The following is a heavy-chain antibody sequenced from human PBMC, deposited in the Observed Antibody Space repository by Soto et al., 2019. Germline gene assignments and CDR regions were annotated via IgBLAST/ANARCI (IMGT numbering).Heavy chain of an antibody. CDR2: INPSGGDT. V-gene: IGHV1-46*01. Sequence: SVEVSLRASGYTFTNDHMHWVRQAPGQGLEWMGVINPSGGDTTYVQRFQGRVAMTRDTATSTVYMELNSLRSEDTAVYYCARTKIPAASPYQHWGQGTLVTVSS. CDR1: GYTFTNDH. D-gene: IGHD6-13*01. CDR3: ARTKIPAASPYQH. J-gene: IGHJ1*01.